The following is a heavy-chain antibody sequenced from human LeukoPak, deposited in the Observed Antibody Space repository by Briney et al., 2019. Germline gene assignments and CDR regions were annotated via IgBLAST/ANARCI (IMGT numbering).Heavy chain of an antibody. V-gene: IGHV3-23*01. CDR3: AKGRGYSSSSGIDY. CDR2: ISGSA. D-gene: IGHD6-6*01. J-gene: IGHJ4*02. Sequence: SGGSLRLSCAASGFTFSSYAMSWVRQAPGKGLDWVSPISGSAYYADSVKGRFTISRDNSKNTLYLQMNSLRAEDTAVYYCAKGRGYSSSSGIDYWGQGTLVTVSS. CDR1: GFTFSSYA.